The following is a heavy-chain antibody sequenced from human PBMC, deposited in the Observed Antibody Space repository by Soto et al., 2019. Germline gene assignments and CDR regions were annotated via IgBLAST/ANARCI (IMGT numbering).Heavy chain of an antibody. CDR3: TPDLPVAGNGYS. CDR1: GFTFSRYS. D-gene: IGHD6-19*01. J-gene: IGHJ4*02. CDR2: ISSSSTYI. Sequence: GGSLRLSCAASGFTFSRYSMNWVRQAPGKGLEWVSSISSSSTYIYYADSVKGRFTISRDNAKNSLYLQMNSLRAEDTAVYYCTPDLPVAGNGYSWGQGTLVTVSS. V-gene: IGHV3-21*04.